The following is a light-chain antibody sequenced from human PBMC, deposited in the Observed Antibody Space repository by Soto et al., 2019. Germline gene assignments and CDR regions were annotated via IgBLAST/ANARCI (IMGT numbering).Light chain of an antibody. Sequence: DIVLTQSPGTLSLSPGARATLSCRASQTVSSNNLAWYQQKRGQAPRLLIYGASSRAAAIPDRFRCSGSGTDFTLIISSLAPEDFAVYYCQQYGSSPFTFGPGTAVDIK. CDR1: QTVSSNN. CDR3: QQYGSSPFT. V-gene: IGKV3-20*01. CDR2: GAS. J-gene: IGKJ3*01.